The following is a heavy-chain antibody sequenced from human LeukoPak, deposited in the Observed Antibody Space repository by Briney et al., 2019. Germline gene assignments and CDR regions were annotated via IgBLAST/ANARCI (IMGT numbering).Heavy chain of an antibody. CDR3: ARDDYGMDV. CDR1: GFAFSNYD. Sequence: GRSLRLSCAASGFAFSNYDMHWVRQAPGKGLEWVAFISYDGANNYYADSVKGRFTISRDYSKNTLYLQMNSLRAEDTAVYYCARDDYGMDVWGQGTTVTVSS. J-gene: IGHJ6*01. V-gene: IGHV3-30-3*01. CDR2: ISYDGANN.